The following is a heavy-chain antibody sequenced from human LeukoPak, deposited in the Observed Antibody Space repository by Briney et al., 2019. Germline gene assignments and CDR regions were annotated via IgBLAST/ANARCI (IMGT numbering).Heavy chain of an antibody. Sequence: GGSLRFSYAASGFTFSSYAMSWVRQAPGKGLEWVSSISGSGGSTCYADSVKGRFTISRDNSKNTLYMQMNTLRDEDTAVYHCAKDRGASGRYGIDVWGQGTTVIVSS. J-gene: IGHJ6*01. CDR1: GFTFSSYA. V-gene: IGHV3-23*01. CDR3: AKDRGASGRYGIDV. CDR2: ISGSGGST. D-gene: IGHD4/OR15-4a*01.